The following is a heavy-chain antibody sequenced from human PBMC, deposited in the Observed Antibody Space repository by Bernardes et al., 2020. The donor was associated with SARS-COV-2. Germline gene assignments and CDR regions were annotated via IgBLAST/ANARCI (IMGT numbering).Heavy chain of an antibody. CDR1: GYSFTSYW. J-gene: IGHJ6*02. V-gene: IGHV5-51*01. CDR3: AREKTSGYYYYGMDV. CDR2: IYPGDSDT. Sequence: GESLKISCKGSGYSFTSYWIGWVRQMPGKGLEWMGIIYPGDSDTIYSPSFQGQVTISADKSISTAYLQWSSLKASDTAMYYCAREKTSGYYYYGMDVWGQGTTVTVSS. D-gene: IGHD3-3*01.